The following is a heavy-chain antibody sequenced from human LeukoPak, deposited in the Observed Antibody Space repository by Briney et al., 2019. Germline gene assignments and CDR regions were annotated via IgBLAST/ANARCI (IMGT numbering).Heavy chain of an antibody. D-gene: IGHD2/OR15-2a*01. CDR1: GGSISSSSYY. V-gene: IGHV4-39*07. Sequence: PSETLSLTCTVSGGSISSSSYYWGWIRQPPGKGLEWIGSIYYSGSTYYNPSLKSRVTISVDTSKNQFSLKLSSVTAADTAVYYCARADLSMARPYYFDYWGQGTLVTVSS. CDR2: IYYSGST. J-gene: IGHJ4*02. CDR3: ARADLSMARPYYFDY.